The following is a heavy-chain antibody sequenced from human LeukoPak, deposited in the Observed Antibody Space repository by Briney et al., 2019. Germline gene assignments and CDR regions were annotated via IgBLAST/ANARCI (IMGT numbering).Heavy chain of an antibody. V-gene: IGHV3-21*01. CDR2: ISSSSSYI. CDR3: ARRGSGTYDFDF. J-gene: IGHJ4*02. Sequence: GGSLRLSCAASGFTFSSYSMNWVRRAPGKGLEWVSSISSSSSYIYYADSVKGRFTISRDNAKNSLYLQMNSLRAEDTAVYYCARRGSGTYDFDFWGQGALVTVSS. D-gene: IGHD3-10*01. CDR1: GFTFSSYS.